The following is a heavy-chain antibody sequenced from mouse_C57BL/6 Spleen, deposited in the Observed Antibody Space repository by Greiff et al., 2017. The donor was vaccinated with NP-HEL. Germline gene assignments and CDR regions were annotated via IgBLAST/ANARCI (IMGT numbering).Heavy chain of an antibody. Sequence: DVMLVESGGGLVKPGGSLKLSCAASGFTFSSYAMSWVRQTPEKRLEWVATISDGGSYTYYPDNVKGRFTISRDNAKNNLYLQMSHLKSEDTAMYYCARDGGEDAMDYWGQGTSVTVSS. J-gene: IGHJ4*01. CDR2: ISDGGSYT. CDR1: GFTFSSYA. V-gene: IGHV5-4*01. CDR3: ARDGGEDAMDY.